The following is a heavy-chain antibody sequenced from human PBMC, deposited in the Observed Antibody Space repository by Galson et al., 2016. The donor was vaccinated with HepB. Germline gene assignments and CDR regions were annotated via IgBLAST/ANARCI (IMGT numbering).Heavy chain of an antibody. Sequence: SETLSLTCTVSGGSISSPFWWTWLRQPPGKGPEGIGETHDGGLTNYNPSLRSRVNIFFDKSKNQFFLTLTSVTAADTALYYSATVRSGCSAASCYIDSWGQGTLVTVSS. CDR2: THDGGLT. V-gene: IGHV4-4*02. D-gene: IGHD2-2*01. CDR3: ATVRSGCSAASCYIDS. J-gene: IGHJ4*02. CDR1: GGSISSPFW.